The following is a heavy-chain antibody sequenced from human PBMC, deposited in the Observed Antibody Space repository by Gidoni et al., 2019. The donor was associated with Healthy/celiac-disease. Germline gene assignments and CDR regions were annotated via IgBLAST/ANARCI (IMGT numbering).Heavy chain of an antibody. D-gene: IGHD2-15*01. CDR2: IRSKAYGGTT. J-gene: IGHJ4*01. CDR1: GFTFGDYA. V-gene: IGHV3-49*03. CDR3: TRDHRRGGYCSGGSCYRAGDY. Sequence: EVQLVESGGGLVQPGRPLRLSCTASGFTFGDYAMRWFRQAPGKGLEWVGFIRSKAYGGTTEYAASVKGRFTISRDDSKSIAYLQMNSLKTEDTAVYYCTRDHRRGGYCSGGSCYRAGDYWGQGTLVTVSS.